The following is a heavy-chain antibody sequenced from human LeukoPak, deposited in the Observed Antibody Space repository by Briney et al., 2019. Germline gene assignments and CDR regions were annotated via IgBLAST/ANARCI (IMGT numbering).Heavy chain of an antibody. CDR1: GYTFTSYD. D-gene: IGHD3-22*01. V-gene: IGHV1-18*01. CDR3: ARVATDYERGAFDI. Sequence: GASVKVSCKASGYTFTSYDINWVRQAPGQGLEWMGWISAYNGNTNYAQKLQGRVTMTTDTSTSTAYMELRSLRSDDTAVYYCARVATDYERGAFDIWGQGTMVTVSS. J-gene: IGHJ3*02. CDR2: ISAYNGNT.